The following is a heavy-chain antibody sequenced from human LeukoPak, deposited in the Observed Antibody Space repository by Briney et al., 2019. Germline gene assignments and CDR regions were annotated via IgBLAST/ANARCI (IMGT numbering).Heavy chain of an antibody. Sequence: GGSLRLSCAASGFTVSSDYMSWVRQAPGKGLEWVSIIYAGGDTYYADSVKGRFIVSRDNSKNTVYLQINNLRADGTAVYYCARALAAASHTSFDYWGQGTLVTVTS. CDR3: ARALAAASHTSFDY. J-gene: IGHJ4*02. CDR1: GFTVSSDY. D-gene: IGHD6-13*01. V-gene: IGHV3-66*01. CDR2: IYAGGDT.